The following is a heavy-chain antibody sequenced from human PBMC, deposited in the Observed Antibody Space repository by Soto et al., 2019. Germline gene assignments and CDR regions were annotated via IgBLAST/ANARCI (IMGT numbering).Heavy chain of an antibody. CDR2: IDWDDDK. CDR3: ARMRNYVETYYGMDV. Sequence: ESGPTLVNPTQTLTLTCTFSGFSLSTSGMCVSWIRQPPGKALEWLARIDWDDDKYYSTSLKTRLTISKDTSKNQVVLTMTNMDPVDTATYYCARMRNYVETYYGMDVWGQGTTVTVSS. V-gene: IGHV2-70*11. D-gene: IGHD1-7*01. J-gene: IGHJ6*02. CDR1: GFSLSTSGMC.